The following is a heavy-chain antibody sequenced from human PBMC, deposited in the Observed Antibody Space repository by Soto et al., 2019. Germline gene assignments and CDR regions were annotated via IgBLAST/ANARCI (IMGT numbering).Heavy chain of an antibody. J-gene: IGHJ5*02. Sequence: QVHLVQSGAEMKKPGSSVKVSCKASGGTFSSYPINWVRQAPGQGLECMGGIIPFFGTTHSAQKFQGRLTITEDESTRTTYMELSSLRSEDTAVYYCASRPVMEVAQYGDWFDPWVQGTLVNVSA. CDR3: ASRPVMEVAQYGDWFDP. D-gene: IGHD2-15*01. CDR1: GGTFSSYP. V-gene: IGHV1-69*01. CDR2: IIPFFGTT.